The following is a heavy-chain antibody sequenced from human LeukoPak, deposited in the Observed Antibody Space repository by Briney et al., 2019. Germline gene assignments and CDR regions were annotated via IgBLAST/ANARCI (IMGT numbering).Heavy chain of an antibody. D-gene: IGHD3-22*01. Sequence: SETLSLTCTVSGGSISSYYWSWIRQPPGKGLEWIGYIYYSGSTNYNPSLKSRVTISVDTPKNQFSLKLSSVTAADTAVYYCARGYDSSGYYRRDAFDIWGQGTMVTVSS. V-gene: IGHV4-59*01. J-gene: IGHJ3*02. CDR1: GGSISSYY. CDR2: IYYSGST. CDR3: ARGYDSSGYYRRDAFDI.